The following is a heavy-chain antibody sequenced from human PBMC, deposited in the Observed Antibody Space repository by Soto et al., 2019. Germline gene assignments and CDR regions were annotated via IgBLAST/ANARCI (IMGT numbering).Heavy chain of an antibody. J-gene: IGHJ3*02. V-gene: IGHV3-30*18. CDR3: ANPGGEGAFDI. Sequence: GGSLRLSCAASGFTFSSYGMHWVRQAPGKGLEWVAVISYDGSNKYYADSVKGRFTISRDNSKNTLYLQMNSLRAEDTAVYYCANPGGEGAFDIWGQGTMVTVSS. D-gene: IGHD3-10*01. CDR2: ISYDGSNK. CDR1: GFTFSSYG.